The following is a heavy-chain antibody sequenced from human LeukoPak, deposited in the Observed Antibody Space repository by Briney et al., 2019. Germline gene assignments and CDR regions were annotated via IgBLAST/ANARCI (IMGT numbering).Heavy chain of an antibody. J-gene: IGHJ4*02. CDR3: ARQNYYDSSGYYYSGFDY. Sequence: PGGSPRLSCAASGFTFSSYWMSWVRQAPGKGLEWVANIKQDGSEKYYVDSVKGRLTISRDNAKNSLYLQMNSLRAEDTAVYYCARQNYYDSSGYYYSGFDYWGQGTLVTVSS. V-gene: IGHV3-7*01. CDR1: GFTFSSYW. CDR2: IKQDGSEK. D-gene: IGHD3-22*01.